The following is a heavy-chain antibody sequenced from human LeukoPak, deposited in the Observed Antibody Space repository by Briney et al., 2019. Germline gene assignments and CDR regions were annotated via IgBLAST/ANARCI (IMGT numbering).Heavy chain of an antibody. CDR1: GYSFTSYW. D-gene: IGHD3-22*01. CDR3: ARSNSYYYDSSGSGAAGY. CDR2: IYPGDSDT. V-gene: IGHV5-51*01. Sequence: GESLKISCKGSGYSFTSYWIGWVRQMPGKGLEWMGIIYPGDSDTRYSPSFQGQVTISADKSISTAYLQWSSLKASDTAMYYCARSNSYYYDSSGSGAAGYWGQGTPVTVSS. J-gene: IGHJ4*02.